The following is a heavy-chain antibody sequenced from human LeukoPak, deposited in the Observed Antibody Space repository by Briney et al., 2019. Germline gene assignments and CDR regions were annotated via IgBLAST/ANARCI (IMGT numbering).Heavy chain of an antibody. D-gene: IGHD3-22*01. V-gene: IGHV4-39*01. CDR3: ARGEYYYDSSGYSAN. Sequence: PSETLSLTCTVSGGSISSISYYWGWIRPPPGKGLEWIGSIYYSGSTYYNPSPKSRVTISVDTSKNQFSLKLISVTAADTAVYYCARGEYYYDSSGYSANWGQGTLVTVSS. J-gene: IGHJ4*02. CDR1: GGSISSISYY. CDR2: IYYSGST.